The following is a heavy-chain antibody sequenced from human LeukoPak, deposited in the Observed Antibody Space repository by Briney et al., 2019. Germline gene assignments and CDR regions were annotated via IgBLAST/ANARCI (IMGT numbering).Heavy chain of an antibody. Sequence: PSETLSLTCAVSGYSISSGYYWAWIRQPPGKGLEWIGGIYHSGSTYYNPSLKSRVTISVDTSKNQFSLKLSSVTAADTTLYYCASGNYYGSGSSPRHDYWGEGTLVTVSS. CDR1: GYSISSGYY. J-gene: IGHJ4*02. D-gene: IGHD3-10*01. V-gene: IGHV4-38-2*01. CDR2: IYHSGST. CDR3: ASGNYYGSGSSPRHDY.